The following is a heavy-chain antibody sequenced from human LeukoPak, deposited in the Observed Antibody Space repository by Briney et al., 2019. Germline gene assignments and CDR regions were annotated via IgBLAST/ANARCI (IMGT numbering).Heavy chain of an antibody. CDR2: IYYGGNS. CDR1: GGSISSSSYF. J-gene: IGHJ4*02. Sequence: PSETLSLTCTVSGGSISSSSYFWGWFRQPPGKGLVWLGSIYYGGNSYYNPSLKSRVTISVDTSENQFSLKLSSVAAADTAVYYCASHDFWSGWYFDYWGQGTLVTVSS. D-gene: IGHD3-3*01. CDR3: ASHDFWSGWYFDY. V-gene: IGHV4-39*01.